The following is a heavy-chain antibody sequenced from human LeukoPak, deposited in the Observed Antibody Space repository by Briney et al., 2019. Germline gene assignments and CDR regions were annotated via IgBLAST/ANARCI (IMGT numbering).Heavy chain of an antibody. CDR2: IYTSGST. CDR1: GGSISSGSYY. J-gene: IGHJ4*02. V-gene: IGHV4-61*02. Sequence: SQTLFLTCTVSGGSISSGSYYWRWLRQPAGTGLEWIRRIYTSGSTNYNPSLKSRVTISVDTPNSQFSLKLSSVTAADTAVYYCARDPGYSDAKSEYYFDYWGQGTLVTVSS. CDR3: ARDPGYSDAKSEYYFDY. D-gene: IGHD2-2*03.